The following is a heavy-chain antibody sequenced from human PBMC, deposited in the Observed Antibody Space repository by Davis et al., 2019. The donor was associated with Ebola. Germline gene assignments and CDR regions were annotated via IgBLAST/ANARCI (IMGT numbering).Heavy chain of an antibody. D-gene: IGHD1-26*01. CDR2: ITHSGST. V-gene: IGHV4-34*01. CDR3: ARGSGAGLVGANFDY. J-gene: IGHJ4*02. Sequence: MPSETLSLTCAVYGGSFSGYYWSWIRQPPGKGLGWIGEITHSGSTNYNPSLKSRVTISVDTSRNQFSLKLSSVTAADTAAYYCARGSGAGLVGANFDYWGQGTLVTVSS. CDR1: GGSFSGYY.